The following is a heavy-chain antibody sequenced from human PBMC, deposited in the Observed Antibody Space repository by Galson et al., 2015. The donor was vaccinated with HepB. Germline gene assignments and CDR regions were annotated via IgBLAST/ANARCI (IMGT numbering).Heavy chain of an antibody. CDR2: ISMGETNK. D-gene: IGHD6-19*01. CDR1: RFGVSNYV. J-gene: IGHJ3*02. Sequence: SLRLSCAASRFGVSNYVLHWVRQAPGKGLEWVSLISMGETNKDYADSVKGRFTISRDDPKNTLYLQMNSLTDEDTAMYHCARERHSSCRAGTFDMWGQVTMATVSS. CDR3: ARERHSSCRAGTFDM. V-gene: IGHV3-30-3*01.